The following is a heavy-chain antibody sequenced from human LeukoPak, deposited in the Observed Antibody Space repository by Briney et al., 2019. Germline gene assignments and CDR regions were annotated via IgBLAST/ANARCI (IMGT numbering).Heavy chain of an antibody. CDR1: GGSISSGGYY. V-gene: IGHV4-39*01. D-gene: IGHD5-12*01. J-gene: IGHJ4*02. CDR3: ARRRNSGYDFDY. CDR2: IYYSGST. Sequence: SETLSLTCTVSGGSISSGGYYWSWIRQPPGKGLEWIGSIYYSGSTYYNPSLKSRVTISEDTSKNQFSLKLISVTAADTAVYYCARRRNSGYDFDYWGQGTLVTVSS.